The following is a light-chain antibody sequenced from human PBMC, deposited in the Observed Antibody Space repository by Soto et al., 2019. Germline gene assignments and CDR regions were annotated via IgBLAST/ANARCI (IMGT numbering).Light chain of an antibody. V-gene: IGLV2-14*01. CDR1: SSDVGGYNY. CDR3: SSYTSSTTLYV. J-gene: IGLJ1*01. Sequence: QSLLTHPASLSGSPGQSITISCTGTSSDVGGYNYVSWYQQHPGKAPKLMIYEVSHRPSGVSNRFSGSKSGNTASLTISGLQAEDEADYYCSSYTSSTTLYVFGTGTKVTVL. CDR2: EVS.